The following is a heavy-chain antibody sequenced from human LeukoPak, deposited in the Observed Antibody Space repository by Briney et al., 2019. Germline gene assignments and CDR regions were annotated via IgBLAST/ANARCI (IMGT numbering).Heavy chain of an antibody. CDR3: AVGTYYYDSSGHGPLDY. CDR2: IYYSGST. J-gene: IGHJ4*02. D-gene: IGHD3-22*01. V-gene: IGHV4-31*03. CDR1: GGSISSGGYY. Sequence: SETLSLTCTVSGGSISSGGYYRSWIRQHPGKGLEWIGYIYYSGSTYYNPSLKSRVTISVDTSKNQFSLKLSSVTAADTAVYYCAVGTYYYDSSGHGPLDYWGQGTLVTVSS.